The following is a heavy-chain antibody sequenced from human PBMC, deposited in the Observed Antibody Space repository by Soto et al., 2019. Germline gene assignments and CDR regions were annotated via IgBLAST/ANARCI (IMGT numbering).Heavy chain of an antibody. CDR3: AKDRYCSGGNCYFDAFDI. Sequence: QVQLVESGGGVVQPGRSLRLSCAASGFTFSKFGMHWVRQAPGKGLECVAVIAYDGSDPNYADSVKGRFTIFRDNSKNPRYRQMNSLRAEDTAVYYCAKDRYCSGGNCYFDAFDIWGQGTVVTVSS. J-gene: IGHJ3*02. V-gene: IGHV3-30*18. CDR1: GFTFSKFG. CDR2: IAYDGSDP. D-gene: IGHD2-15*01.